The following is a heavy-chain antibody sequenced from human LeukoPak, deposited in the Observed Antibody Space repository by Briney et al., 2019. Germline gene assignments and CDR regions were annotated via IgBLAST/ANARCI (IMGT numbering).Heavy chain of an antibody. CDR1: GFTFSSYG. J-gene: IGHJ4*02. D-gene: IGHD2-15*01. CDR3: AKDSTHCSGSSCYGGDY. CDR2: IWYDGSNK. Sequence: PGGSLRLSCAASGFTFSSYGMHWVRQAPGKGLEWVAVIWYDGSNKYYSDSVKGRFTISRDNSKNTLYLQMNSLRAEDTAVYYCAKDSTHCSGSSCYGGDYWGQGTLVTVPS. V-gene: IGHV3-30*02.